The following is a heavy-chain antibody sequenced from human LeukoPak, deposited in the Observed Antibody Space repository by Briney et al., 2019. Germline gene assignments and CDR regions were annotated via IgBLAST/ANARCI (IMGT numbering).Heavy chain of an antibody. CDR1: GFTFSSYS. J-gene: IGHJ5*02. CDR3: ARSTIPYCSGGSCYRLDP. D-gene: IGHD2-15*01. CDR2: ISSSSSYI. Sequence: PGGSLRLXCAASGFTFSSYSMNWVRQAPGKGLEWVSSISSSSSYIYYADSVKGRFTISRDNAKNSLYLQMNSLRAEDTAVYYCARSTIPYCSGGSCYRLDPWGQGTLVTVSS. V-gene: IGHV3-21*01.